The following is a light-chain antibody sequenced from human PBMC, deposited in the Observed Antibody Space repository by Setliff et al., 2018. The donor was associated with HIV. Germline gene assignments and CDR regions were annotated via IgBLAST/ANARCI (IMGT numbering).Light chain of an antibody. Sequence: QSALTQPASVSGSPGQSITISCTGTSSDVGGSNYVSWYQQHPGKAPKLMIYEVSNRPSWVSNRFSGSKSGNTASLTISGLQAEDEADFYCCSYAGRSTLVFGGGTKVTVL. CDR3: CSYAGRSTLV. J-gene: IGLJ2*01. CDR2: EVS. CDR1: SSDVGGSNY. V-gene: IGLV2-23*02.